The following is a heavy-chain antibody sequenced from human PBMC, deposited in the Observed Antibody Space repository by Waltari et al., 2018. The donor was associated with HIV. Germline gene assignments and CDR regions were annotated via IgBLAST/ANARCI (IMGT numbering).Heavy chain of an antibody. Sequence: EVQLVESGGGLIQPGGSLRLSCAASGFPVSSNYMSWVRQAPGKGLEWVSVIYSGGSTYYADSVKGRFTISRDNSKNTLYLQMNSLRAEDTAVYYCARARDGFHYFDYWGQGTLVTVSS. D-gene: IGHD5-12*01. J-gene: IGHJ4*02. CDR1: GFPVSSNY. CDR2: IYSGGST. CDR3: ARARDGFHYFDY. V-gene: IGHV3-53*01.